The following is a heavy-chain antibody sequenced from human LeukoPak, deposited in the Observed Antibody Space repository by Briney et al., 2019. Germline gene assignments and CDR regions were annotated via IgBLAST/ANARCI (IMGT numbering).Heavy chain of an antibody. CDR1: GFTFRSYS. J-gene: IGHJ5*02. V-gene: IGHV3-21*01. CDR2: ISSSSSYI. CDR3: AREKDLYSYGWFDP. Sequence: GGSLRLSCAASGFTFRSYSMNWVRQAPGKGLEWVSSISSSSSYIYYADSVKGRFTISRDNAKNSLYLQMNSLRAEDTAVYYCAREKDLYSYGWFDPWGQGTLVTVSS. D-gene: IGHD3-16*01.